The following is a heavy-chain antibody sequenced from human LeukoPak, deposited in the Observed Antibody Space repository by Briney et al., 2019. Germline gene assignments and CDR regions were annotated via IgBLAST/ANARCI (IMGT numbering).Heavy chain of an antibody. Sequence: SETLSVTCTVSGGSISSYYWSWIRQPPGKGVEWIGRIYTSGSTNYNPSLKSRVTISVDTSKNQFSLKLSSVTAADTAVYYCARGNKLGHFDYWGQGTLVTVSS. CDR2: IYTSGST. CDR1: GGSISSYY. J-gene: IGHJ4*02. V-gene: IGHV4-4*08. D-gene: IGHD1/OR15-1a*01. CDR3: ARGNKLGHFDY.